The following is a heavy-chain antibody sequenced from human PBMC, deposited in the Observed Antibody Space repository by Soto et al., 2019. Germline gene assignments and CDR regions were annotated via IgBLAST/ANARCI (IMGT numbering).Heavy chain of an antibody. CDR3: ASVVSLGPGYYYMDV. CDR1: GFTFSSYS. V-gene: IGHV3-21*01. D-gene: IGHD3-16*01. Sequence: PGGSLRLSCAASGFTFSSYSMNWVRQAPGKGLEWVSSISSSSSYIYYADSVKGRFTISRDNAKNSLYLQMNSLRAEDTAVYYCASVVSLGPGYYYMDVWGKGTTVTVSS. CDR2: ISSSSSYI. J-gene: IGHJ6*03.